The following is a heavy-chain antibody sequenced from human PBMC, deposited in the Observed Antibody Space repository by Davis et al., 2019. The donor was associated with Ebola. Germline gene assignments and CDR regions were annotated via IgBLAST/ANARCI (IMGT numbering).Heavy chain of an antibody. CDR1: GGSISNYY. CDR2: VYYSGTI. Sequence: SETLSLTCSISGGSISNYYWSWIRQLPGKGLEWIGYVYYSGTISYNPSLKSRVTISIGTSKDQFSLRLTSVTEADTAVYYCAKGVGDYGWFDPWGQGTLVTVSA. J-gene: IGHJ5*02. V-gene: IGHV4-59*01. CDR3: AKGVGDYGWFDP. D-gene: IGHD4-17*01.